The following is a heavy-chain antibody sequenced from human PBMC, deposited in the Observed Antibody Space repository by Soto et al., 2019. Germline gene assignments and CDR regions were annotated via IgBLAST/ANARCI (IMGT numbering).Heavy chain of an antibody. V-gene: IGHV3-9*01. J-gene: IGHJ4*02. Sequence: EVHLVESGGGLIQPGRSLRLSCAASGFTFDDFAMHWVRQPPGKGLEWVAGISWNTGTIHYAGSVKGRFTISRDNAKNSLYLQMNSLRPEDTALYYCVRDFSGLMLDSHFDYWGQGTLVTISS. CDR1: GFTFDDFA. CDR2: ISWNTGTI. CDR3: VRDFSGLMLDSHFDY. D-gene: IGHD3-10*01.